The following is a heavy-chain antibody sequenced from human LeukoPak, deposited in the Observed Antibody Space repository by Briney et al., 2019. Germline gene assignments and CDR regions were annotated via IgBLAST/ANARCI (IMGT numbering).Heavy chain of an antibody. CDR2: INAGNGNT. CDR1: GYTFTSYA. CDR3: ARSVIVVVPAAPTGDYFDY. V-gene: IGHV1-3*01. J-gene: IGHJ4*02. Sequence: ASVKVSCKASGYTFTSYAMHWVRQAPGQRLEWMGWINAGNGNTKYSQKFQGRVTITRDTSASTAYMELSSLRSEDTAVYYCARSVIVVVPAAPTGDYFDYWGQGTLVTVSS. D-gene: IGHD2-2*01.